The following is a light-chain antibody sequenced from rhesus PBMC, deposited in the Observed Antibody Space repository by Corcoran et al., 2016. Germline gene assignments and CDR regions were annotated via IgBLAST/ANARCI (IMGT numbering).Light chain of an antibody. CDR2: AAS. CDR3: LQYNSDPLT. Sequence: DIQMTQSPSSLSASVGDRVTITCRASQGISTYLNWYQQKPGKAPKRLIYAASRFESVVPSRFTGSGSGTEVTLTISSLQPEDFATYYCLQYNSDPLTFGGGTKVEIK. J-gene: IGKJ4*01. V-gene: IGKV1-43*02. CDR1: QGISTY.